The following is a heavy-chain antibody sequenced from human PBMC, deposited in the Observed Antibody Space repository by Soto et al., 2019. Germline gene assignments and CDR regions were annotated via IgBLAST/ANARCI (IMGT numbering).Heavy chain of an antibody. D-gene: IGHD5-12*01. CDR2: IFPADSDT. J-gene: IGHJ4*02. V-gene: IGHV5-51*01. Sequence: PGESLKISCKGSGYSFPTYWIGWVRQMPGKGLEWMGIIFPADSDTRYSPSFQGQVTISADKSIGTAYLQWSSLKASDTAMYYCARPLNGGYVYWGQGTLVTVSS. CDR3: ARPLNGGYVY. CDR1: GYSFPTYW.